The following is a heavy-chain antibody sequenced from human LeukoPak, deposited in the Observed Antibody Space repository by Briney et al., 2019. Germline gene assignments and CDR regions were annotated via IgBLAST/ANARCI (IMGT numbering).Heavy chain of an antibody. CDR2: INPSSNAA. D-gene: IGHD3-10*01. Sequence: ASVKVSCKTSGYTFSDYTIHWVRQAPGQGPEWMGWINPSSNAANYAQRFEGRVSLTRDTSISTADMVLTSLTSDDTGVYYCARSRELLDFDTWGQGTLVSVSS. J-gene: IGHJ4*02. V-gene: IGHV1-2*02. CDR1: GYTFSDYT. CDR3: ARSRELLDFDT.